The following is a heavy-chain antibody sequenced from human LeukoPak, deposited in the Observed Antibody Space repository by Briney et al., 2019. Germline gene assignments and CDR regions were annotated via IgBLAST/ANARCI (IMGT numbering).Heavy chain of an antibody. CDR1: GFTFRSSG. Sequence: PGRSLRLSCAASGFTFRSSGMHWVRQAPGKGLEWVSSISSSSSYIYYADSVKGRFTISRDNAKNSLYLQMNSLRAEDTAVYYCARDFASCDWGQGTLVTVSS. D-gene: IGHD2-15*01. CDR2: ISSSSSYI. V-gene: IGHV3-21*01. J-gene: IGHJ4*02. CDR3: ARDFASCD.